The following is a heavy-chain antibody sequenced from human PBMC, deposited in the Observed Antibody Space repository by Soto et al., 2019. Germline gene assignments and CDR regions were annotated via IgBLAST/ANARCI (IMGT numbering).Heavy chain of an antibody. Sequence: QVQLVQSGAEVKKPGASVKVSCKASGYTFTGYYMHWVRQAPGQGREWMGWINPNSVGTNYTQKVQGRVTMPREPSIRTAYLELSRLRSEDTDVYYCARGEKYIVVGPAALMNWFDPWGQGTLVTVSS. J-gene: IGHJ5*02. CDR2: INPNSVGT. V-gene: IGHV1-2*02. CDR1: GYTFTGYY. CDR3: ARGEKYIVVGPAALMNWFDP. D-gene: IGHD2-2*01.